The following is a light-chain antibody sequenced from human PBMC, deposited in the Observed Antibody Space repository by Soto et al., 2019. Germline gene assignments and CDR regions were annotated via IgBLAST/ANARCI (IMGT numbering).Light chain of an antibody. CDR2: GAF. V-gene: IGKV3-20*01. Sequence: EIVLTQSPGTLSLSPGETATVSCRATESLITKALAWYQQKPGQAPRLLIYGAFTRDAAIPDRFNGSGSGTDFALTISRLELEDSAVYYCQQYGVSPLTFGPGTTVEIK. CDR1: ESLITKA. J-gene: IGKJ3*01. CDR3: QQYGVSPLT.